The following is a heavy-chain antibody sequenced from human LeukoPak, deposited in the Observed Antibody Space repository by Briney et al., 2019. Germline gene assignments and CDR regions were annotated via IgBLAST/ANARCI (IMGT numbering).Heavy chain of an antibody. J-gene: IGHJ4*02. D-gene: IGHD3-22*01. CDR2: IMQDESEK. CDR3: ALNEYYYDSSGPYYFDY. CDR1: GFTFSTYW. V-gene: IGHV3-7*03. Sequence: PGGSLRLSCVGSGFTFSTYWMSWVRQAPGKGLEWVANIMQDESEKNYVDSVKGRFTISRDNAKNSLYLQMNSLRAEDTAVYYCALNEYYYDSSGPYYFDYWGQGTLVTVSS.